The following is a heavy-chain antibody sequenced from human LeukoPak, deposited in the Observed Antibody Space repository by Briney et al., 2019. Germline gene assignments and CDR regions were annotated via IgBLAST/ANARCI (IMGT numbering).Heavy chain of an antibody. V-gene: IGHV1-69*04. J-gene: IGHJ5*02. CDR3: ARTGPADIFSWFDP. D-gene: IGHD2-2*01. CDR2: IIPILGIA. Sequence: ASVKVSCKASGGTFSSYAISWVRQAPGQGLEWMGRIIPILGIANYAQKFQGRVTITADKSTSTAYMELSSLRSEDTAVYYCARTGPADIFSWFDPWGQGTLVTVSS. CDR1: GGTFSSYA.